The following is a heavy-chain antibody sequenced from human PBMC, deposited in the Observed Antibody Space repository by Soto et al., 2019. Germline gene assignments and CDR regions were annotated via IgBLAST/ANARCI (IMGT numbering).Heavy chain of an antibody. J-gene: IGHJ4*02. CDR2: MYPGDSDT. CDR1: GYDFNTNW. Sequence: GESLKISCRGSGYDFNTNWFGWVRQLPGRGLEWVGIMYPGDSDTRYNPSLQGHVTLSADVTVSTAFLQWRSLKTSDTGIYYCARDSRGGAARRPTFYYWGRGTLVTVSS. D-gene: IGHD6-6*01. CDR3: ARDSRGGAARRPTFYY. V-gene: IGHV5-51*01.